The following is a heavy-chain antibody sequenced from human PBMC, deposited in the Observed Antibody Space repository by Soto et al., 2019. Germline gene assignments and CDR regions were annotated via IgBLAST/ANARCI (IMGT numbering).Heavy chain of an antibody. Sequence: EVQLVESGGGLVQPGGSLTLSCTASEFTFSGYWMHWVRQAPGKGLMWVSRINEDGSHTDHADSVKGRLTISRDNAKNTLFLQMNSLRAEDTGIYYWSRGAYGWQGIDYWGQGTLVTVSS. CDR1: EFTFSGYW. CDR2: INEDGSHT. D-gene: IGHD4-17*01. J-gene: IGHJ4*02. CDR3: SRGAYGWQGIDY. V-gene: IGHV3-74*01.